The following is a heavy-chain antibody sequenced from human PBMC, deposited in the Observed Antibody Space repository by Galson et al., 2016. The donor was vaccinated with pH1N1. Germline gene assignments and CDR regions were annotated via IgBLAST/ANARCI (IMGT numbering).Heavy chain of an antibody. CDR1: GFTFNNYA. D-gene: IGHD6-13*01. CDR3: AKDRNRIVALQGYFDS. Sequence: SLRLSCAASGFTFNNYAMFWVRQAPGKGLEWVSSISGSGISTYYADSAKGRFTISRDNSKNTLYLQMNSLRAEDTTLYYCAKDRNRIVALQGYFDSWGQGSLVTVSS. J-gene: IGHJ4*02. V-gene: IGHV3-23*01. CDR2: ISGSGIST.